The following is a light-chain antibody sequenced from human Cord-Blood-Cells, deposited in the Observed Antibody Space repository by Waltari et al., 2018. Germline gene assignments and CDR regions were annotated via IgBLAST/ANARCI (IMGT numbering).Light chain of an antibody. V-gene: IGLV1-36*01. CDR2: YDD. CDR3: AAWDDSLNGPV. J-gene: IGLJ3*02. Sequence: QSVLTQPPSVSEAPRQRVTISCSGSSSNIGNNAVNWYQQLPGKAPKLLIYYDDLRPSGVSDRCSGSKSGTSASLAISGLQSEDEADYYWAAWDDSLNGPVFGGGTKLTVL. CDR1: SSNIGNNA.